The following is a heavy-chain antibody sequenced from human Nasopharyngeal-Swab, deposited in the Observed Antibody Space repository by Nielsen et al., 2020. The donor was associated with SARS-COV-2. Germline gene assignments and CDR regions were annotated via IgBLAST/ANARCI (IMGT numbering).Heavy chain of an antibody. D-gene: IGHD1-26*01. CDR1: GYTFTNNA. CDR2: INPDKGDT. J-gene: IGHJ4*02. Sequence: ASVNPSCKASGYTFTNNAIHWPRPAPPQRPEWMAWINPDKGDTIISPKFQGRLTVSRDTSATTHYMGLSGLASEDTAMYYCVRDDGGSYLLDYWGQGTLVTVSS. CDR3: VRDDGGSYLLDY. V-gene: IGHV1-3*01.